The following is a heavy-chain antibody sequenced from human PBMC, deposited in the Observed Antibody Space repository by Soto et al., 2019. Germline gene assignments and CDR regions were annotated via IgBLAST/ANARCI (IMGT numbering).Heavy chain of an antibody. Sequence: SESLSITCTVPVGSISSYNWSWLRQPPGKGLEWIGYIYYSGSTNYNPSLKSRVTISVDTSKNQFSLKLSSVTAADTAVYYCARVQPGTIDYWGQGALVTVSS. CDR2: IYYSGST. CDR3: ARVQPGTIDY. V-gene: IGHV4-59*01. D-gene: IGHD1-1*01. J-gene: IGHJ4*02. CDR1: VGSISSYN.